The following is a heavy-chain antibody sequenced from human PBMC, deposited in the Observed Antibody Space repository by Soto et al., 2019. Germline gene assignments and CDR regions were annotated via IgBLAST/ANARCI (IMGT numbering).Heavy chain of an antibody. CDR2: ISSSGHST. CDR1: GFTFSDLY. Sequence: QVQLVESGGGLVKPGGSLRLSCAVSGFTFSDLYMSWIRQAPGKGLEWVSYISSSGHSTQYADSVKGRFIISRYNAKNALYLQKNSLRAEDTAVYYCARDRGAVAGPYFDYWGQGTLVTVSS. D-gene: IGHD6-19*01. CDR3: ARDRGAVAGPYFDY. V-gene: IGHV3-11*05. J-gene: IGHJ4*02.